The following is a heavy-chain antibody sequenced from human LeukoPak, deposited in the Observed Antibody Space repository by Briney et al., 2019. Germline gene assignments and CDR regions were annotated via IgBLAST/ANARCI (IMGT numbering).Heavy chain of an antibody. CDR3: ARDRQIAY. V-gene: IGHV3-7*01. CDR1: GFTFSKYW. J-gene: IGHJ4*02. CDR2: IKQDGSEK. Sequence: PGWSLRLSGASSGFTFSKYWLTSVRQAAGQGLEWVANIKQDGSEKHYVDSVKGRFTISRDNAKNSLYLQMNSLRAEDTAVYYCARDRQIAYWGQGTLVTVSS.